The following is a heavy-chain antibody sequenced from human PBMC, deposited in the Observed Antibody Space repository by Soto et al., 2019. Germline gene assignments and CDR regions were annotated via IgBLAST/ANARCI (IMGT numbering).Heavy chain of an antibody. V-gene: IGHV3-7*01. CDR1: GFTFSSSW. J-gene: IGHJ6*02. Sequence: PLGSLRLSCAASGFTFSSSWMTWVRQAPGKGLAWVANIKEDGSEKYYVDSVKGRFTISRDNTNESLYLQMNSLRAEDTAVYYCARDPAPVGYRGLDVWGQGTTVTVSS. D-gene: IGHD5-12*01. CDR2: IKEDGSEK. CDR3: ARDPAPVGYRGLDV.